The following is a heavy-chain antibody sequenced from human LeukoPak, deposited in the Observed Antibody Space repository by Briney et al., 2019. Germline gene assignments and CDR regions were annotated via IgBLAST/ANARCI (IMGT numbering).Heavy chain of an antibody. J-gene: IGHJ4*02. CDR1: GFTFRSYA. D-gene: IGHD3-16*02. V-gene: IGHV3-23*01. CDR3: ARVRPYDYVWGSYRPNDY. Sequence: PGWSLRLSCAASGFTFRSYAISWVRQGPGRGLEWVSGISGSGMYTYYADSVKGRFTISRDNSKNTVYLQMNSLRAEDTAVYYCARVRPYDYVWGSYRPNDYWGQGTLVTVSS. CDR2: ISGSGMYT.